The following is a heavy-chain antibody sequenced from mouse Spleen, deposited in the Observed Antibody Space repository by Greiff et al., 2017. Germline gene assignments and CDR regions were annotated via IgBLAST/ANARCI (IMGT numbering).Heavy chain of an antibody. CDR2: IHPSDSDT. Sequence: QVQLQQSGAELVRPGASVKLSCKASGYSFTSYWMNWVKQRPGQGLEWIGMIHPSDSDTRLNQKFKDKATLTVDKSSSTAYMQLSSPTSEDSAVCYCAREKGNSWFAVWGQGTLVTVSA. D-gene: IGHD2-1*01. CDR3: AREKGNSWFAV. V-gene: IGHV1-74*01. J-gene: IGHJ3*01. CDR1: GYSFTSYW.